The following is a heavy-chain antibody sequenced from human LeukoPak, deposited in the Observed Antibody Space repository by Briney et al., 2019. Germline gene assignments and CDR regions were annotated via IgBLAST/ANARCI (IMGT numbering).Heavy chain of an antibody. CDR2: TYYRSKWYN. CDR3: ARFKALLYGYYYGSGSYYFDY. CDR1: GDSVSSNSAA. D-gene: IGHD3-10*01. Sequence: SQTLSLTCAISGDSVSSNSAAWNWIRQSPSRGLEWLGRTYYRSKWYNDYAVSVKSRITIDPDTSKNQFSLKLSSVTAADTAVYYCARFKALLYGYYYGSGSYYFDYWGQGTLVTVSS. V-gene: IGHV6-1*01. J-gene: IGHJ4*02.